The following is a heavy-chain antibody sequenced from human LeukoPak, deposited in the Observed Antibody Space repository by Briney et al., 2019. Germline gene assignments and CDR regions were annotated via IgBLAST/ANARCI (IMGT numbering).Heavy chain of an antibody. CDR1: GGTISSSCYY. CDR3: ARIDGGSGLYYFDY. V-gene: IGHV4-39*07. Sequence: SETLSLTCTVSGGTISSSCYYWGWIREPPGKGLEWIGSLYYSGSTYYNPSLKSRVTISVDTSKNQFSLKLSSVTAADTAVYYCARIDGGSGLYYFDYWGQETLVTVSS. D-gene: IGHD3-10*01. J-gene: IGHJ4*02. CDR2: LYYSGST.